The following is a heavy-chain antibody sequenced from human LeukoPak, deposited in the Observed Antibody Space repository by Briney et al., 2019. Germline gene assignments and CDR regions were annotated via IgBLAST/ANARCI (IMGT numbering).Heavy chain of an antibody. CDR3: ARGYYGSGSYYKWGWFDP. V-gene: IGHV1-2*02. Sequence: ASVKVSCKASGYTFTGYYMHWVRQAPGQGLEWMGWINPNSGGTNYAQKFQGRVTMTRDTSISTAYMELSRPRSDDTAVYYCARGYYGSGSYYKWGWFDPWGQGTLVTVSS. D-gene: IGHD3-10*01. CDR2: INPNSGGT. J-gene: IGHJ5*02. CDR1: GYTFTGYY.